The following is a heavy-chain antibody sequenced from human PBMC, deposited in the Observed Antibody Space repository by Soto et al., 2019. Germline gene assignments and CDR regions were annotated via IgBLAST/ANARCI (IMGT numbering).Heavy chain of an antibody. CDR2: INHRGST. J-gene: IGHJ4*02. V-gene: IGHV4-34*01. Sequence: QVQLQQWGAGLLKPSETLSLTCAVYGGSFSGYYWSWIRQPPGKGLEWNGEINHRGSTNYNPSLKSRVTISVDTSKNQFSLKLSSVTAADTAVYYCARGENCSSTSCYIYFDSWGQGTLVTVSS. CDR3: ARGENCSSTSCYIYFDS. D-gene: IGHD2-2*02. CDR1: GGSFSGYY.